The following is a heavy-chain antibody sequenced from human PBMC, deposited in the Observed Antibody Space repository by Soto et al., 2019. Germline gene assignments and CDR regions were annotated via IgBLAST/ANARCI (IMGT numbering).Heavy chain of an antibody. CDR2: IIPIFGTA. J-gene: IGHJ4*02. CDR1: GGTFSSYA. CDR3: ARAGEYCISTSCYANSSGPNSWFDY. D-gene: IGHD2-2*01. V-gene: IGHV1-69*13. Sequence: GASVKVSCKASGGTFSSYAISWVRQTPGQGLEWMGGIIPIFGTANYAQKFQGRVTITADESTSTAYMELSSLRSEDTAVYYCARAGEYCISTSCYANSSGPNSWFDYWGQGTLVTVSS.